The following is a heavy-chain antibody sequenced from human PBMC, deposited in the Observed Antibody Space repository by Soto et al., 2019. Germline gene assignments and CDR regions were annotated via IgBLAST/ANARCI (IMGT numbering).Heavy chain of an antibody. CDR3: TRDYYDITGNDQYSSYGMDV. CDR2: IVPIFGTP. V-gene: IGHV1-69*06. J-gene: IGHJ6*02. CDR1: GGTFNNYA. D-gene: IGHD3-22*01. Sequence: SVKVSCKASGGTFNNYAISWVRQAPGQGLEWMGGIVPIFGTPKYAQKFQGRVTITADKSTSTVYMELSSLRSEDTGVYYCTRDYYDITGNDQYSSYGMDVWGQGTTVTVSS.